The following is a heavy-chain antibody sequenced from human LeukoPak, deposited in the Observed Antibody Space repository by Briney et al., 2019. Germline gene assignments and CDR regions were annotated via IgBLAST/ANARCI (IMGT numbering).Heavy chain of an antibody. V-gene: IGHV3-30*18. J-gene: IGHJ5*02. CDR1: GFTFSSYG. CDR2: ISYDGSNK. CDR3: AKEEVKLRYFDWSDP. D-gene: IGHD3-9*01. Sequence: GGSLRLSCAASGFTFSSYGMHWVRQAPGKGLEWVAVISYDGSNKYYADSVKGRFTISRDNSKNTLYLQMNSLRAEDTAAYYCAKEEVKLRYFDWSDPWGQGTLVTVSS.